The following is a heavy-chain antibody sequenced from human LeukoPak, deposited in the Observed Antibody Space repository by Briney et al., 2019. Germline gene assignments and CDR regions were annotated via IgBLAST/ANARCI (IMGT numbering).Heavy chain of an antibody. CDR1: GYTFTSYD. J-gene: IGHJ4*02. V-gene: IGHV7-4-1*02. D-gene: IGHD3-10*01. CDR3: ARGGSGSRRLGSDY. CDR2: INTNTGNP. Sequence: ASVKVSCKASGYTFTSYDINWVRQAPGQGLEWMGWINTNTGNPTYAQGFTGRFVFSLGTSVSTAYLRISSLKAEDTAVYYCARGGSGSRRLGSDYWGQGTLVTVSS.